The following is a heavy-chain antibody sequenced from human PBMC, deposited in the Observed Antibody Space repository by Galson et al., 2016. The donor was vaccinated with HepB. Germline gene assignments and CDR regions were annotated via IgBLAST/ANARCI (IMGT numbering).Heavy chain of an antibody. D-gene: IGHD2-2*01. V-gene: IGHV4-59*08. CDR3: ARQAYCSITSCGWFDP. Sequence: LSLTCTVSGGSISSYYWSWIRQPPGKGLEWIGYMYYSGSTNYNPSFKSRVTISIDTSKNQFSLRLTSVTAADTAVYYCARQAYCSITSCGWFDPWGQGTLVTVSS. CDR1: GGSISSYY. CDR2: MYYSGST. J-gene: IGHJ5*02.